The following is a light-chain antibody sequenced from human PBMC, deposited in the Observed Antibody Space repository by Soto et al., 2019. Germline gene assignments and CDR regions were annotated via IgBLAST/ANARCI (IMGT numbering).Light chain of an antibody. V-gene: IGKV1-12*01. CDR2: ATS. J-gene: IGKJ4*01. CDR3: QQGYSFPLT. Sequence: DLQMTQSPSSVSASVGDRVTITCRASQDISRWLAWFQQKPGEAPRLLIYATSSLHSGVPSRFSGSGSGTDFTLTISSLQSEDFATYYCQQGYSFPLTFGGGTKVEIK. CDR1: QDISRW.